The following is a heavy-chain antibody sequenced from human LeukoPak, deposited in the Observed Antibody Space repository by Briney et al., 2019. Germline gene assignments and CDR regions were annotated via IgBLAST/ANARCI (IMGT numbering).Heavy chain of an antibody. CDR1: GYSFTCYW. J-gene: IGHJ3*02. CDR2: IYPGDPDT. Sequence: GESLKISCKGSGYSFTCYWIGWVRPMPGKGLEWMGIIYPGDPDTRYSPSFQGQVTISADKSISTAYLQWSSLKASDTAMYSCARPLRWSDDAFDIWGQGTMVTVSS. D-gene: IGHD5-24*01. CDR3: ARPLRWSDDAFDI. V-gene: IGHV5-51*01.